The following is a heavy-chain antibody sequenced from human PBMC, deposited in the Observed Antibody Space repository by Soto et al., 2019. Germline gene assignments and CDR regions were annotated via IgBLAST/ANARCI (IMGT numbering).Heavy chain of an antibody. D-gene: IGHD2-21*01. CDR3: ARAVVVAPGGDANDY. J-gene: IGHJ4*02. Sequence: QVQLVQSGAEVKKPGASVKVSCKASGYTFTSYGISWVREAPGQGLEWMGWISAYNGNTNYAQKLQGRVTMTTDSSTSTAYMELRSLRSDDTAVYYGARAVVVAPGGDANDYWGQGTLVTVSS. CDR2: ISAYNGNT. V-gene: IGHV1-18*01. CDR1: GYTFTSYG.